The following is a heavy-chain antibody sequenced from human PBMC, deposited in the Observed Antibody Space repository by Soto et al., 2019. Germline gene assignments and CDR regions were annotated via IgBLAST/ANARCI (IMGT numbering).Heavy chain of an antibody. Sequence: QVQLQQWGAGLLKPSETLTLTCTVYGGSFSGNYWSWIRQPPGMGLEWIGEISHSGSGTNYNPSLTSRVTISVDTSKNQISLKLSSVTAADTAMYYCARGHLPGGNTFYYDYWGQGTLVSVSS. CDR1: GGSFSGNY. CDR2: ISHSGSGT. V-gene: IGHV4-34*01. D-gene: IGHD2-15*01. J-gene: IGHJ4*02. CDR3: ARGHLPGGNTFYYDY.